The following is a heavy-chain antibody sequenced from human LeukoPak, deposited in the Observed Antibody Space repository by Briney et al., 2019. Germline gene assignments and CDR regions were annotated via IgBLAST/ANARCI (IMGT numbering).Heavy chain of an antibody. J-gene: IGHJ4*02. D-gene: IGHD3-22*01. CDR3: ARGSFDSSGYYVFDY. V-gene: IGHV4-4*07. CDR1: GNSITRNY. CDR2: IYNSGDT. Sequence: SETLSLTCTVSGNSITRNYWSWIRQPAGKGLEWIGRIYNSGDTNYSPSLESRVTMSTDTSKNQFSLKLTSVTAADTAVYYCARGSFDSSGYYVFDYWGQGTLVTVSS.